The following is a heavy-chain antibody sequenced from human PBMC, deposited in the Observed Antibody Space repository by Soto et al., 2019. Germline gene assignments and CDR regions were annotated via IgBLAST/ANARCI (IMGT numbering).Heavy chain of an antibody. J-gene: IGHJ3*02. D-gene: IGHD3-22*01. CDR1: GFTFSDYY. CDR3: ARSLYYYDSSGYYSGAFDI. CDR2: ISSSGSTI. Sequence: GGSLRLSCAASGFTFSDYYMSWIRQAPGKGLEWVSYISSSGSTIHYADSVKGRFTISRDNAKNSLYLQMNSLRAEDTAVYYCARSLYYYDSSGYYSGAFDIWGQGTMVTVSS. V-gene: IGHV3-11*01.